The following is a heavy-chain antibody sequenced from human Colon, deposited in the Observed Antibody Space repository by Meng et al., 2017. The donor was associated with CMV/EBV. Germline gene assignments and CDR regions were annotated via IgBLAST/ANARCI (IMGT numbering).Heavy chain of an antibody. V-gene: IGHV1-69*10. J-gene: IGHJ5*02. CDR1: GGSFSNYG. Sequence: SLMVFCNASGGSFSNYGFSWVRQAPGQGLDWLGGIIPRLGIINYAQKFQGRLRISADTSATTVHMELSSLSSEDTAVYYCASRGTYCSGGSCYYWFDPWGQGTLVTVSS. D-gene: IGHD2-15*01. CDR3: ASRGTYCSGGSCYYWFDP. CDR2: IIPRLGII.